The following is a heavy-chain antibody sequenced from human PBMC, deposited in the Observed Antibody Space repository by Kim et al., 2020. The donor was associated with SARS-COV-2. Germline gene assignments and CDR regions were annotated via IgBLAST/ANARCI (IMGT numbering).Heavy chain of an antibody. J-gene: IGHJ4*02. CDR1: GGSISSTSYY. D-gene: IGHD1-1*01. V-gene: IGHV4-39*01. CDR3: AGMQTHWHFDC. CDR2: IYYSGST. Sequence: AETLSLTCNVSGGSISSTSYYWGWIRQPPGKGLEWIGSIYYSGSTYHNPSLKSRLTISVDMSKNQFSLRLSSVTAADTAGYYCAGMQTHWHFDCWGQGTL.